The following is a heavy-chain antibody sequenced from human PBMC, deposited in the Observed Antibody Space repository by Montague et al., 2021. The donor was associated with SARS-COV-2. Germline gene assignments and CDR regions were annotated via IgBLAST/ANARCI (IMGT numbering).Heavy chain of an antibody. CDR1: DRSVSAYF. J-gene: IGHJ6*02. CDR2: VDRSGTA. Sequence: SETLSLTCAFSDRSVSAYFWSWVLQLPGKGLEWIGQVDRSGTAHYSPSLQSRLTLSVDTSNNQVSLNLTSVTATDTATYYCARGRDSGTYFGTKYYFQYGLDVWGQGTTVTVSS. D-gene: IGHD3-10*01. V-gene: IGHV4-34*01. CDR3: ARGRDSGTYFGTKYYFQYGLDV.